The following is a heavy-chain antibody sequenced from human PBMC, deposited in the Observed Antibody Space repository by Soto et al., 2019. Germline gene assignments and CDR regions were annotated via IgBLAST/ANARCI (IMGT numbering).Heavy chain of an antibody. CDR2: ISGSGGST. CDR3: AKGTSSEFLLSFDD. CDR1: GFTFSSYA. V-gene: IGHV3-23*01. J-gene: IGHJ4*01. D-gene: IGHD3-10*01. Sequence: PGGSLRLSCAASGFTFSSYAVSWVRRAPGKGLEWVSAISGSGGSTYYADPVKGRFTISRDNSRNTLFLQMDSLRADDTAVYFCAKGTSSEFLLSFDDWGHGTLVTVSS.